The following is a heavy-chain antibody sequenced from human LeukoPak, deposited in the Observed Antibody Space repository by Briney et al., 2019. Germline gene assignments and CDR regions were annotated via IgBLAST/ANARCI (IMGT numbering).Heavy chain of an antibody. J-gene: IGHJ5*02. D-gene: IGHD3-22*01. V-gene: IGHV1-69*04. CDR1: GGTFSSYA. Sequence: ASVKVSCKAPGGTFSSYAISWVRQAPGQGLEWMGRIIPILGIANYAQKFQGRVTITADKPTSTAYMELSSLRSEDTAVYYCARDYDSSGYYSLSWFDPWGQGTLVTVSS. CDR3: ARDYDSSGYYSLSWFDP. CDR2: IIPILGIA.